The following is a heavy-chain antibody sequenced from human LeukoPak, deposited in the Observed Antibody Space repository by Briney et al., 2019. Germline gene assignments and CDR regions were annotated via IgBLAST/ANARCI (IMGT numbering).Heavy chain of an antibody. CDR2: INHSGST. V-gene: IGHV4-34*01. CDR1: GGSFSGYY. D-gene: IGHD6-19*01. Sequence: SETLSLTCAVYGGSFSGYYWSWIRQSPGKGLEWIGEINHSGSTNYNPSLKSRVTISVDTSKNQFSLKLSSVTAADTAVYYCARGLPLYRIAVRKSGGWFDPWGQGTLVTVSS. CDR3: ARGLPLYRIAVRKSGGWFDP. J-gene: IGHJ5*02.